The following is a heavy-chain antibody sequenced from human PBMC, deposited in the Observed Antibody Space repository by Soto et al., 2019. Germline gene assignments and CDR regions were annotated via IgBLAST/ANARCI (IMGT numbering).Heavy chain of an antibody. D-gene: IGHD5-12*01. V-gene: IGHV1-69*13. J-gene: IGHJ5*02. CDR2: IIPIFGTA. CDR1: GGTFSSYA. CDR3: AREKGGYSGYDSMGGNWFDP. Sequence: ASVKVSCKASGGTFSSYAISWVRQAPGQGLEWMGGIIPIFGTANYAQKFQGRVTITADESTSTAYMELSSLRSEDTAVYYCAREKGGYSGYDSMGGNWFDPWGQGTLVTVSS.